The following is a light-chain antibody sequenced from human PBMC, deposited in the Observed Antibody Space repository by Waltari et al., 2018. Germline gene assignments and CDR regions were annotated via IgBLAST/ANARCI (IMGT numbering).Light chain of an antibody. J-gene: IGKJ4*01. Sequence: EIVLTQSPATLSLSHGARATLSCRASQSISSYLAWYQQKPGQAPRLLISDASNRATGIPARFSGSGSGTDFTLTISSLEPEDFAVYYCQQRDNWLTFGGGTKLEIK. V-gene: IGKV3-11*01. CDR3: QQRDNWLT. CDR2: DAS. CDR1: QSISSY.